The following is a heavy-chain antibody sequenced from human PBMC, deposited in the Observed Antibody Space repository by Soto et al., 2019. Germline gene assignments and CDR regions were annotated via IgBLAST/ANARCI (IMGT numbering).Heavy chain of an antibody. J-gene: IGHJ4*02. Sequence: SETLSLTCTVSGGSVSRDSNFWSWIRQPPGKGLEWIGYIYYSGPTRYNPSLESRVTISIDSSKNQVSLNLTSVTAADTAVYYCARGYSHYAQWCRGTLVTVSS. V-gene: IGHV4-61*01. D-gene: IGHD4-4*01. CDR1: GGSVSRDSNF. CDR3: ARGYSHYAQ. CDR2: IYYSGPT.